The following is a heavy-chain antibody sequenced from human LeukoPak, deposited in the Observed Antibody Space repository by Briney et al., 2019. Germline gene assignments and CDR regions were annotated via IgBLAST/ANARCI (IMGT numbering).Heavy chain of an antibody. V-gene: IGHV4-4*07. D-gene: IGHD5-12*01. Sequence: SETLSLTCTVSGGSISSYYWSWLRQPAGKGLEWIGRIYTSGSTNYNPSLKSRVTMSVDTSKNQFPLKLSSVTAADTAVYYCASSQWLASYYYYGMDVWGQGTTVTVSS. CDR1: GGSISSYY. CDR2: IYTSGST. J-gene: IGHJ6*02. CDR3: ASSQWLASYYYYGMDV.